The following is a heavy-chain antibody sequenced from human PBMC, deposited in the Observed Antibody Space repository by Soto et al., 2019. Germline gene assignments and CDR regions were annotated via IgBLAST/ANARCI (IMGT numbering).Heavy chain of an antibody. D-gene: IGHD6-13*01. CDR2: INAGNGNT. J-gene: IGHJ4*02. V-gene: IGHV1-3*01. CDR3: AREGSSSWYQAY. CDR1: GYTFTSYA. Sequence: QVQLVQSGAEVKKPGASVQVSCKASGYTFTSYAMHWVRQAPGQRLEWMGWINAGNGNTKYSQKFQGRVTITRDTAASTGYMELSSLRSEDTAVYYCAREGSSSWYQAYWGQGTMVTVSS.